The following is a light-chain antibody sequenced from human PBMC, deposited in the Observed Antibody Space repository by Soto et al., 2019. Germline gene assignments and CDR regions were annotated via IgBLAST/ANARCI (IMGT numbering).Light chain of an antibody. J-gene: IGKJ5*01. V-gene: IGKV1-12*01. Sequence: DIQMTQSPSTLSGSVGDRVTITCRASQTISSWLAWYQQKPGKAPKLLIYAASSLQSGVPSRFSGSGSGTDFTLTISSLQPEDFATYYCQHANSFPITFAQGTRLEIK. CDR3: QHANSFPIT. CDR2: AAS. CDR1: QTISSW.